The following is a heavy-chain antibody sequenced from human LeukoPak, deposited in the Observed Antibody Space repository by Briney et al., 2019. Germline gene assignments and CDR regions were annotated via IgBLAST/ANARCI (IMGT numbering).Heavy chain of an antibody. CDR1: GGSISTYS. J-gene: IGHJ4*02. V-gene: IGHV4-59*01. CDR3: AREMTYYYDSSGIGFDY. CDR2: IIYSGRS. Sequence: SETLSLTCIVSGGSISTYSWSWIRQPPGKGLEWIGYIIYSGRSNYNPSLKSRVTISVETSKSQFSLNLSSVTAADTAMYYCAREMTYYYDSSGIGFDYWGQGTLVTVSS. D-gene: IGHD3-22*01.